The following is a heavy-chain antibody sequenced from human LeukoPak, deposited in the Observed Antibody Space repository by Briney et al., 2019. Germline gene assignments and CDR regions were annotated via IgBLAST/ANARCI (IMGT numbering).Heavy chain of an antibody. D-gene: IGHD3-10*01. J-gene: IGHJ6*03. CDR2: INPNSGGT. V-gene: IGHV1-2*02. Sequence: GASVKVSCKASGYTFTGYYMHWVRQAPGQGLEWMGWINPNSGGTNYAQKFQDRVTMTRDTSISTAYMELSRLRSDDTAVYYCAGGVGEPNYYYYYMDVWGKGTTVTISS. CDR3: AGGVGEPNYYYYYMDV. CDR1: GYTFTGYY.